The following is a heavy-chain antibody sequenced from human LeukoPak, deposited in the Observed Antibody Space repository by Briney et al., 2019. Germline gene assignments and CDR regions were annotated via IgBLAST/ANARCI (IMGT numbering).Heavy chain of an antibody. CDR3: ARDRVLRWPTNTFDY. V-gene: IGHV3-21*01. D-gene: IGHD3-3*01. CDR2: ISSSSSYI. J-gene: IGHJ4*02. Sequence: KSGGSLRLSCAASGFTFSSYSMNWVRQAPGKGLEWVSSISSSSSYIYYADSVKGRFTISRDNAKNSLYLQMNSLRAEDTAVYYCARDRVLRWPTNTFDYWGQGTLVTVSS. CDR1: GFTFSSYS.